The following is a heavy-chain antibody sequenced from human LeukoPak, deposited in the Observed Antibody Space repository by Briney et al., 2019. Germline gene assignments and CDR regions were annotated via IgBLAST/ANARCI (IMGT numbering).Heavy chain of an antibody. Sequence: ASVTVSCTASGYTFTSYGISWVRQAPGQGLERMGWISAYNGNTNYAQKLQGRVTMTTDTSTSTAYMELRSLRSDDTAVYYCGSSGWSHYYYGMDVWGQGTTVTVSS. D-gene: IGHD6-19*01. CDR1: GYTFTSYG. CDR2: ISAYNGNT. V-gene: IGHV1-18*01. CDR3: GSSGWSHYYYGMDV. J-gene: IGHJ6*02.